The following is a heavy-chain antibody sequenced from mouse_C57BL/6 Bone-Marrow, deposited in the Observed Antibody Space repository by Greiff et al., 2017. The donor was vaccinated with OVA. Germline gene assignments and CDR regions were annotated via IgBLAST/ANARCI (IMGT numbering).Heavy chain of an antibody. CDR2: ISSGSSTI. D-gene: IGHD1-1*01. CDR3: ARGTTVVATPYAMDD. CDR1: GFTFSDYG. V-gene: IGHV5-17*01. J-gene: IGHJ4*01. Sequence: EVKLMESGGGLVKPGGSLKLSCAASGFTFSDYGMHWVRQAPEKGLEWVAYISSGSSTIYYADTVKGRFTISRDNAKNTLFLQMTSLRSEDTAMYYGARGTTVVATPYAMDDWGQGTSVTVSS.